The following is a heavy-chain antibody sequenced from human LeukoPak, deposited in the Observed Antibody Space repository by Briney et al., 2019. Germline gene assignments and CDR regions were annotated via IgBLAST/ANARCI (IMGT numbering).Heavy chain of an antibody. D-gene: IGHD1-20*01. J-gene: IGHJ3*02. CDR1: GGSISSGDYY. CDR2: IYYSGST. V-gene: IGHV4-30-4*01. CDR3: ARSEGRRGRFLITGRGGGAFDI. Sequence: PSETLSLTCTVSGGSISSGDYYWSWIRQPPGKGLEWIGYIYYSGSTYYNPSLKSRVTISVDTSKNQFSLKLSSVTAADTAVYYCARSEGRRGRFLITGRGGGAFDIWGQGTMVTVSS.